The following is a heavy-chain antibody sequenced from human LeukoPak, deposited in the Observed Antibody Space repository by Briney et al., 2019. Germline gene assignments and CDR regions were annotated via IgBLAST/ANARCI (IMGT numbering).Heavy chain of an antibody. D-gene: IGHD2-15*01. J-gene: IGHJ4*02. CDR1: GFTFSSYA. CDR2: IRYDGSNK. Sequence: GGSLGLSCPASGFTFSSYAMHWVRQAPGKGLEWVAFIRYDGSNKYYSDSVKGRFTISRDNSKNTLYLQMNSLRAEDTAVYYCAKTLGYCSGGSCYSGVIDYWGQGTLVTVSS. V-gene: IGHV3-30*02. CDR3: AKTLGYCSGGSCYSGVIDY.